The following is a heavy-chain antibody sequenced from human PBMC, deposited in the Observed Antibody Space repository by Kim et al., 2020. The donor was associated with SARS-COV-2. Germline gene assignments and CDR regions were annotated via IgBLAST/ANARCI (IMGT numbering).Heavy chain of an antibody. J-gene: IGHJ4*02. Sequence: GGSLRLSCAASGFTFSSYGMHWVRQAPGKGLEWVAVIWYDGSNKYYADSVKGRFTISRDNSKNTLYLQMNSLRAEDTAVYYCARGLGGSGSYYIRELDYWGQGTLVTVSS. CDR1: GFTFSSYG. V-gene: IGHV3-33*01. CDR3: ARGLGGSGSYYIRELDY. CDR2: IWYDGSNK. D-gene: IGHD3-10*01.